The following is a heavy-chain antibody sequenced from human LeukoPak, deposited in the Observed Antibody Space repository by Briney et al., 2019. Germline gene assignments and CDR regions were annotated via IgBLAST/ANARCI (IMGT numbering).Heavy chain of an antibody. Sequence: PGGSLRLSCAAFGFTFSSYEMNWVRQAPGKGLEWVSYIGISGSTTSYADSVKGRFTISRDNAKNSLYLQMNSLRAEDTALYYCARDPAGSSWFDFWGQGTLATVSS. CDR2: IGISGSTT. D-gene: IGHD6-13*01. CDR1: GFTFSSYE. CDR3: ARDPAGSSWFDF. V-gene: IGHV3-48*03. J-gene: IGHJ4*02.